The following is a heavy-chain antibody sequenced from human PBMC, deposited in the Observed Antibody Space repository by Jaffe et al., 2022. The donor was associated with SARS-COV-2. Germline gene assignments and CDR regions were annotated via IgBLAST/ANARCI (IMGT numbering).Heavy chain of an antibody. CDR1: GFTFSSYA. J-gene: IGHJ5*02. V-gene: IGHV3-64D*09. CDR3: VKEGGVGGGWYRQNWFDP. Sequence: EVQLVESGGGLVQPGGSLRLSCSASGFTFSSYAMHWVRQAPGKGLEYVSAISSNGGSTYYADSVKGRFTISRDNSKNTLYLQMSSLRAEDTAVYYCVKEGGVGGGWYRQNWFDPWGQGTLVTVSS. CDR2: ISSNGGST. D-gene: IGHD6-19*01.